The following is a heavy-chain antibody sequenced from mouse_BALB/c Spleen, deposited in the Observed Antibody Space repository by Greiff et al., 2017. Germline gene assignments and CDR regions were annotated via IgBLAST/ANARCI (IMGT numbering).Heavy chain of an antibody. CDR3: GRKTGYYDYDGAWFAY. V-gene: IGHV1-37*01. J-gene: IGHJ3*01. CDR2: INPYNGDT. CDR1: GYSFTGYF. D-gene: IGHD2-4*01. Sequence: VQLQQSGPELVKPGASVKISCKASGYSFTGYFMNWVKQSHGKSLEWIGRINPYNGDTFYNQKFKGKATLTVDKSSSTAHMELLSLTSEDSAVYYCGRKTGYYDYDGAWFAYWGQGTLVTVSA.